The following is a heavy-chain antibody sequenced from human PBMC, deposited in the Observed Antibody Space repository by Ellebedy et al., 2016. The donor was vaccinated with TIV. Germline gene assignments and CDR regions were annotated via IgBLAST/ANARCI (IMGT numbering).Heavy chain of an antibody. CDR1: GYSFTSYW. D-gene: IGHD3-10*01. Sequence: KVSCKGSGYSFTSYWIAWVRQMPGKGLEWMGIIYPGDSDTRYSPSFQGQVTISADKSISTAYLQWSTLKAPDSAMYYCARRSTGTYHFDYWGQGTLVTVSS. CDR3: ARRSTGTYHFDY. CDR2: IYPGDSDT. J-gene: IGHJ4*02. V-gene: IGHV5-51*01.